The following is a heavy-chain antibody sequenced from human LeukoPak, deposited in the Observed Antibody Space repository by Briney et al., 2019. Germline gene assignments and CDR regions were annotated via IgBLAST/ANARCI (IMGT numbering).Heavy chain of an antibody. J-gene: IGHJ6*02. D-gene: IGHD3-3*01. CDR1: GFTFSSYS. CDR3: VREPNYDFWSGYYDPYYYYGMDV. V-gene: IGHV3-21*01. Sequence: GGSLRLSCAASGFTFSSYSMNWVRQAPGKGLEWVSSISSSSSYIYYADSVKGRFTISRDNAKSSLYLQMNSLRAEDTAVYYCVREPNYDFWSGYYDPYYYYGMDVWGQGTTVTVSS. CDR2: ISSSSSYI.